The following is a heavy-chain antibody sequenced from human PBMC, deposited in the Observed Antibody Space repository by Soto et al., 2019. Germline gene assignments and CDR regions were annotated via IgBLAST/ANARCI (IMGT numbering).Heavy chain of an antibody. Sequence: QVQLVQSGAEVKKPGASVKVSCKASGYTFTSYGISWVRQAPGQGLEWMGWISAYNGNTNYAQKPQGRVTMTKRTSTSTGYMELRSLRSDDTAVYYFAREGSGDNPYYYGMDVWGQGTTVTVSS. D-gene: IGHD4-17*01. CDR2: ISAYNGNT. V-gene: IGHV1-18*01. CDR3: AREGSGDNPYYYGMDV. J-gene: IGHJ6*02. CDR1: GYTFTSYG.